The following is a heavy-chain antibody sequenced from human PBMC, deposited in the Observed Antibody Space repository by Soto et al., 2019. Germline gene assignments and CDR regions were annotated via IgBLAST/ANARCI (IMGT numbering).Heavy chain of an antibody. V-gene: IGHV4-59*08. CDR2: IYYSGST. D-gene: IGHD3-9*01. CDR3: ASSYFDWLGAASLGYYYYMDV. CDR1: GGSISSYY. J-gene: IGHJ6*03. Sequence: QVQLQESGPGLVKPSETLSLTCTVSGGSISSYYWSWIRQPPGKGLEWIGYIYYSGSTNYNPSLKSRVTISVDTSKNQFSLKLSSVTAADTAVYYCASSYFDWLGAASLGYYYYMDVWGKGTTVTVSS.